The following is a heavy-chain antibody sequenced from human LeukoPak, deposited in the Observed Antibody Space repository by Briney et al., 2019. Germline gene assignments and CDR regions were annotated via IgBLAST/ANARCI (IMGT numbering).Heavy chain of an antibody. CDR2: IYHSGST. Sequence: TASETLSLTCAVSGGSISSGGYSWSWIRQPPGKGLEWIGYIYHSGSTYYNPSLKSRVTISVDRSKNQFSLKLSSVTAADTAVYYCARLQLWFRFDYWGQGTLVTVSS. CDR3: ARLQLWFRFDY. V-gene: IGHV4-30-2*01. D-gene: IGHD5-18*01. CDR1: GGSISSGGYS. J-gene: IGHJ4*02.